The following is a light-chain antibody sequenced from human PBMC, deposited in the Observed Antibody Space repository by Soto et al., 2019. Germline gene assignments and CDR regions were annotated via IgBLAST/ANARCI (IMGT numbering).Light chain of an antibody. Sequence: VLTQPPSASGTPGQRVTISCSGSSSNIGSNYVYWYQQLPGTAPKLLIYSNNQRPSGVPDRFSGSKSGTSASLAISGLRSEDEADYYCAAWDDSLGGHVFGTGTKATVL. J-gene: IGLJ1*01. CDR1: SSNIGSNY. CDR3: AAWDDSLGGHV. CDR2: SNN. V-gene: IGLV1-47*02.